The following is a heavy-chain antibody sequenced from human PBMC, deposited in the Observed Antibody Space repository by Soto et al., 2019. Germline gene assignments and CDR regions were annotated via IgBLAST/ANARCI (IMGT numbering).Heavy chain of an antibody. CDR2: INAGNGNT. D-gene: IGHD4-17*01. Sequence: ASVRVSGKGSGYTFTSHDKHWVRQAPGQRLEWMGWINAGNGNTKYSQKFQGRVTITRDTSASTAYMELSSLRSEDTAVYYCARGLRWIIDYWGQGTLVTVS. CDR3: ARGLRWIIDY. CDR1: GYTFTSHD. J-gene: IGHJ4*02. V-gene: IGHV1-3*01.